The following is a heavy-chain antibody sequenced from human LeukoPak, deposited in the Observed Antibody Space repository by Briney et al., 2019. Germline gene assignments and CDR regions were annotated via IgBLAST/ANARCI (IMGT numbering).Heavy chain of an antibody. Sequence: PSETLSLTCTVSGGSISTYYWSWIRQPPGKGLEWIGYIYYSGSTNYNPSLKSRVTISVDTSKNQFSLKLSSVTAADTAVYYCARNTRYYFDYWGQGTLATVSS. CDR1: GGSISTYY. CDR3: ARNTRYYFDY. D-gene: IGHD1-1*01. J-gene: IGHJ4*02. V-gene: IGHV4-59*01. CDR2: IYYSGST.